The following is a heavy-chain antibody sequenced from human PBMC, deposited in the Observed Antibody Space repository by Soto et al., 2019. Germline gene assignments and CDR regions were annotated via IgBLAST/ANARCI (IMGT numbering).Heavy chain of an antibody. CDR1: GGSISSGGYS. CDR2: IYHSGST. D-gene: IGHD3-3*01. CDR3: AYTKQYYDFWSGYHR. J-gene: IGHJ4*02. Sequence: PSETLSLTCAVSGGSISSGGYSWSWIRQPPGKGLEWIGYIYHSGSTYYNPSLKSRVTISVDRSKNQFSLKLSSVTAADTAVYYCAYTKQYYDFWSGYHRWGQGTLVTVSS. V-gene: IGHV4-30-2*01.